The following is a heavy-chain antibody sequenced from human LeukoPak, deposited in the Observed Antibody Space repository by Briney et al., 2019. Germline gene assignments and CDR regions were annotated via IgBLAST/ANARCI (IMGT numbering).Heavy chain of an antibody. CDR2: TYSGGST. CDR1: GIAVDDNY. V-gene: IGHV3-66*01. Sequence: GGSLRLSCAASGIAVDDNYMTWGRQAPGKGLEWVSVTYSGGSTYFADSVKGRFTISRDNSKNTIYLQMNSLRAEDTAVYYCARDRGGLRYGSGCDYWGQGTLVTVSS. J-gene: IGHJ4*02. D-gene: IGHD2-15*01. CDR3: ARDRGGLRYGSGCDY.